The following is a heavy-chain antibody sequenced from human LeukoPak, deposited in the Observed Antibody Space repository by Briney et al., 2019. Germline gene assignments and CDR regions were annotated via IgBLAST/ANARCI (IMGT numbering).Heavy chain of an antibody. D-gene: IGHD6-19*01. CDR3: ARDHSSGSFQPFDY. CDR1: GYTFTGYY. Sequence: ASVTVSFKGSGYTFTGYYMNGVRQAPGQGVEGMGWINPNRGGTKYAQKFQGRVTMTRDTSISSAYMELSRLRSDDPAVYYCARDHSSGSFQPFDYWGQGTLVTVSS. J-gene: IGHJ4*02. CDR2: INPNRGGT. V-gene: IGHV1-2*02.